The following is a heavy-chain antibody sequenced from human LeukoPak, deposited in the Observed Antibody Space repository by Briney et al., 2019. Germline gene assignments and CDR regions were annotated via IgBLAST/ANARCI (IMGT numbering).Heavy chain of an antibody. CDR2: IYTSGST. J-gene: IGHJ5*02. CDR1: GGSISSGSYY. D-gene: IGHD6-19*01. Sequence: SETLSLTCTVSGGSISSGSYYWSWIRQPAGKGLEWIGRIYTSGSTNYNPSLKSRVTISVDTYKNQFSLKLSSVTAADTAVYYCARGPRSIAVAGREVHWFDPWGQGTLVTVSS. CDR3: ARGPRSIAVAGREVHWFDP. V-gene: IGHV4-61*02.